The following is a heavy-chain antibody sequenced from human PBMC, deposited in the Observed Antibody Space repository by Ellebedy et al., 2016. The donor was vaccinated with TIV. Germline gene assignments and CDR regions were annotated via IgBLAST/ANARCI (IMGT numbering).Heavy chain of an antibody. Sequence: MPSETLSLTCAVYGGSFSDYDWNWIRQPPGKGLEWIGEINRSGSSNYNPSLKSRVTISVDTSNNQLSLNLSSVTAADTAVYYCARARGISRYFDRPTSPPYIWGQGTMVTVSS. J-gene: IGHJ3*02. V-gene: IGHV4-34*01. CDR1: GGSFSDYD. CDR2: INRSGSS. D-gene: IGHD3-9*01. CDR3: ARARGISRYFDRPTSPPYI.